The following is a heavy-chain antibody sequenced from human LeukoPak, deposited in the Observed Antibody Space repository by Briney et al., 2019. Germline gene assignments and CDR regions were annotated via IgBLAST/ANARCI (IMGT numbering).Heavy chain of an antibody. Sequence: SQTLSLTCAISGDSVSSNSASWNWFRQSPSRGLEWLGRTFYTSKWNNDYAVSVKSRITINPDTSKNHFSLQLNSVTPEDTGVYYCARRRYYDYTGFFDYWGQGTLVTVSS. D-gene: IGHD3-22*01. CDR2: TFYTSKWNN. V-gene: IGHV6-1*01. CDR3: ARRRYYDYTGFFDY. J-gene: IGHJ4*02. CDR1: GDSVSSNSAS.